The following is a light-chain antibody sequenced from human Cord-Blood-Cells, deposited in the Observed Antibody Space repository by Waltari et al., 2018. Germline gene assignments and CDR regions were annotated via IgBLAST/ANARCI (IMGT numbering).Light chain of an antibody. J-gene: IGKJ3*01. CDR2: DAS. CDR3: QQRSNWLFT. Sequence: EIVLTLPPATLPLSRGERATLSCRASQSVSSYLAWYQQKPGQAPRLLIYDASNRATGIPARFSGSGSGTDFTLTISSLEPEDFAVYYCQQRSNWLFTFGPGTKVDIK. CDR1: QSVSSY. V-gene: IGKV3-11*01.